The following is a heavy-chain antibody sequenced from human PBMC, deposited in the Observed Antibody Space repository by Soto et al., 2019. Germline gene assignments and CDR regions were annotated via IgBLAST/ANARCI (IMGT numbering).Heavy chain of an antibody. D-gene: IGHD3-16*01. V-gene: IGHV5-10-1*01. CDR3: ARSRITPQGYYYGMDV. Sequence: PGESLKISCKGPGYSFTSYWISWVRQMPGKGLEWMGRIDPSDSYTNYSPSFQGHVTISADKSISTAYLQWSSLKASDTAMYYCARSRITPQGYYYGMDVWGQGTTVTVSS. CDR1: GYSFTSYW. CDR2: IDPSDSYT. J-gene: IGHJ6*02.